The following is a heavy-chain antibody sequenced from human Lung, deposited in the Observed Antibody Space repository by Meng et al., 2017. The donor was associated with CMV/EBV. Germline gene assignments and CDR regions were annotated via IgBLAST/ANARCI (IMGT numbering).Heavy chain of an antibody. D-gene: IGHD6-19*01. Sequence: ASVXVSCKASGYIFTKYGVNWMRQAPGQGPEWMGWISAYNGDTMYAPKVQGRVTMTTDTSTSTAYMELRGLRSDDTAVYYCARDAGTIAVSGIGDYWGQGTXVTGSS. CDR2: ISAYNGDT. V-gene: IGHV1-18*01. CDR3: ARDAGTIAVSGIGDY. CDR1: GYIFTKYG. J-gene: IGHJ4*02.